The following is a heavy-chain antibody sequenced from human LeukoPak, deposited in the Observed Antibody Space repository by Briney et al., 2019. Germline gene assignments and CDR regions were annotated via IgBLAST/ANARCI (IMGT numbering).Heavy chain of an antibody. D-gene: IGHD3-9*01. CDR2: IYDSGGRT. CDR1: GFTFSTFA. CDR3: AKSFFRGYDILTGYPPIHY. Sequence: GGSLRLSCAASGFTFSTFAMSWVRQTPRKGLEWVSTIYDSGGRTSYADSVKGRFTISRDNSKNTLYLQMNSLRAEDTAVYYSAKSFFRGYDILTGYPPIHYWGQGTLVTVSS. V-gene: IGHV3-23*01. J-gene: IGHJ4*02.